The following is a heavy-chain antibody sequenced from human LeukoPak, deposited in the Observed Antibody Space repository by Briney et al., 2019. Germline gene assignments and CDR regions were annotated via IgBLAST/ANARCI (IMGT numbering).Heavy chain of an antibody. CDR1: GFTFSSYG. V-gene: IGHV3-30*03. CDR3: VGVVPAAIY. CDR2: ISYDGSNK. D-gene: IGHD2-2*01. J-gene: IGHJ4*02. Sequence: GGSLRLSCAASGFTFSSYGMHWVRQAPGKGLEWVAVISYDGSNKYYAHSVKGRFTISRGNSKNTLYLQMNSLRAEDTAVYYCVGVVPAAIYWGQGTLVTVSS.